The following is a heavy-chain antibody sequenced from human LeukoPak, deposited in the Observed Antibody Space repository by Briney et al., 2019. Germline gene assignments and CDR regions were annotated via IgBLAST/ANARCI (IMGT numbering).Heavy chain of an antibody. CDR2: IYYSGST. V-gene: IGHV4-59*01. CDR3: ARTRDGYNPTVFDY. D-gene: IGHD5-24*01. CDR1: GGSISSYY. Sequence: SETLSLTCTVSGGSISSYYWSWIRQPPGKGLEWIGYIYYSGSTNYNPSLKSRVTISVDTSKNQFSLKLSSVTAADTAVYYCARTRDGYNPTVFDYWGQGTLVTVSS. J-gene: IGHJ4*02.